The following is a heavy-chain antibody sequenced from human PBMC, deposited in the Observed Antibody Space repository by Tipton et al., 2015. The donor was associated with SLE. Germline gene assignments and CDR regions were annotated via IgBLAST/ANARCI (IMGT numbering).Heavy chain of an antibody. CDR3: ARDRRLIAAPSFWWYFDL. J-gene: IGHJ2*01. CDR2: IYSSGTT. D-gene: IGHD6-13*01. V-gene: IGHV4-4*08. CDR1: DGSISSYY. Sequence: TLSLTCTVSDGSISSYYWRWIRQPPGKGLEWFGYIYSSGTTNYNPSLQRRVTISVDTSKNQFSLKQSSVTAADTAVDYCARDRRLIAAPSFWWYFDLWGRGTLVTVSS.